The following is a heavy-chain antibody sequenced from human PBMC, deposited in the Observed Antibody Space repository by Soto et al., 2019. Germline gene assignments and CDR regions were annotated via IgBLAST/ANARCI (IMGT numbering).Heavy chain of an antibody. CDR3: AKDPNGDYVGAFDS. CDR1: EFAFSDYA. CDR2: IGADINYI. J-gene: IGHJ4*02. Sequence: GGSLRLSCTASEFAFSDYAVTWVRQAPGKGLEWVSSIGADINYIYYADSVKGRFTISRDKSKNTVFLQMNSLRADDTAVYYCAKDPNGDYVGAFDSWGQGTLVTVSS. V-gene: IGHV3-23*01. D-gene: IGHD4-17*01.